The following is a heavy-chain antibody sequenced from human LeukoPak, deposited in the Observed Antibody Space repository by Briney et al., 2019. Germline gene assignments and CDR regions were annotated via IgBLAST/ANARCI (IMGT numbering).Heavy chain of an antibody. CDR1: GGSISSSNW. J-gene: IGHJ2*01. CDR3: ASLFSGSYRYWYFDL. D-gene: IGHD1-26*01. CDR2: IYHSGST. Sequence: PSGTLSLTCAVSGGSISSSNWWSWVRQPPGKGLEWNGEIYHSGSTNYNPSLKSRVTISVDKSKNQFSLKLSSVTAADTAVYYCASLFSGSYRYWYFDLWGRGTLVTVSS. V-gene: IGHV4-4*02.